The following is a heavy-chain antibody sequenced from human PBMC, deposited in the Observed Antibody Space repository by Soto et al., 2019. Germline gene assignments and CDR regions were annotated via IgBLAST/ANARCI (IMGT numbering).Heavy chain of an antibody. V-gene: IGHV3-23*01. J-gene: IGHJ4*02. CDR2: ISGSGGST. Sequence: EVQLLESGGGLVQPGGSLRLSCAASGFTFSSYAMSWVRQAPGKGLEWVSAISGSGGSTYYADSVKGRFTISRDNSKNTLYLKLTRLRAEDAAVYYSSKASGWFGEFDYWGQGTLVTVSS. D-gene: IGHD3-10*01. CDR1: GFTFSSYA. CDR3: SKASGWFGEFDY.